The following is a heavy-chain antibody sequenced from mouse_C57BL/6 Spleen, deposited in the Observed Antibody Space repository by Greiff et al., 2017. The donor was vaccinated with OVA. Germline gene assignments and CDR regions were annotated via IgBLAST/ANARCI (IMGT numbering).Heavy chain of an antibody. J-gene: IGHJ2*01. CDR3: AREEVITQGVFDY. CDR1: GYAFSSSW. D-gene: IGHD1-1*01. V-gene: IGHV1-82*01. CDR2: IYPGDGDT. Sequence: QVQLKESGPELVKPGASVKISCKASGYAFSSSWMNWVKQRPGKGLEWIGRIYPGDGDTNYNGKFKGKATLTADKSSSTAYMQLSSLTSEDSAVYFCAREEVITQGVFDYWGQGTTLTVSS.